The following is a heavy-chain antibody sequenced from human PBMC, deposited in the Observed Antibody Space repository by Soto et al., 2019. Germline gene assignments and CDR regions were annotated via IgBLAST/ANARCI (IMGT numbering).Heavy chain of an antibody. D-gene: IGHD6-25*01. Sequence: ASVKVSCKVSGYTLTELSMHWVRQAPGKGLEWMGGFDPEDGETIYAQKFQGRVTMTEDTSTDTAYMELSSLRSEDTAVYYCATDPPKRVRAEYFQHWGQGTLVTVSS. CDR3: ATDPPKRVRAEYFQH. CDR1: GYTLTELS. CDR2: FDPEDGET. V-gene: IGHV1-24*01. J-gene: IGHJ1*01.